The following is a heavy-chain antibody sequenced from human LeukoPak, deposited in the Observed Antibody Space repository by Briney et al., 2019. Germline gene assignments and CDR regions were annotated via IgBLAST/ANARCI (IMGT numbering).Heavy chain of an antibody. CDR3: VRNLAVAGTRFDS. D-gene: IGHD6-19*01. Sequence: GGSLRLSCAASGFTFRNYWMSWVRQAPGTGLEWVANIKQDGSDRNYVTSVRGRFTISRDNAESSLFLQMNSLRAEDTAVYYCVRNLAVAGTRFDSWGQGTLVTVSS. V-gene: IGHV3-7*03. CDR2: IKQDGSDR. CDR1: GFTFRNYW. J-gene: IGHJ4*02.